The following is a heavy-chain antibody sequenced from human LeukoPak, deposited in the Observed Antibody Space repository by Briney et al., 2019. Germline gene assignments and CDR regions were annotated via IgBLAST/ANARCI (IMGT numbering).Heavy chain of an antibody. CDR2: IYYSGST. CDR3: ARGHSYGYRVAFDI. D-gene: IGHD5-18*01. J-gene: IGHJ3*02. CDR1: GGSISSYY. V-gene: IGHV4-59*01. Sequence: SETLSLTCTVSGGSISSYYWSWIRQPPGKGLEWIGYIYYSGSTNYNPSLKSRVTISVDTSKNQFSLKLGSVTAADTAVYYCARGHSYGYRVAFDIWGQGTMVTVSS.